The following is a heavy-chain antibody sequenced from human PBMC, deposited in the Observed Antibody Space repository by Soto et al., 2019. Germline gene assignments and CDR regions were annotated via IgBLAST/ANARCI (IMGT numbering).Heavy chain of an antibody. V-gene: IGHV1-8*02. D-gene: IGHD3-10*01. CDR2: MTPNSGNT. J-gene: IGHJ4*02. CDR3: ARKLYATGSFDH. Sequence: ASVKVSCKASGYTFTDYDINWVRQAPGQGLEWMGWMTPNSGNTGYAQKFQGRLTMTRDTSRSTAYMELSSLTSEDTAVFYCARKLYATGSFDHWGQGTLVSVSS. CDR1: GYTFTDYD.